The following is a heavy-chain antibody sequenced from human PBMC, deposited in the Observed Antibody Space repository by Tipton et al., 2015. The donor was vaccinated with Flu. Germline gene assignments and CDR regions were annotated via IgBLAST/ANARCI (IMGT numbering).Heavy chain of an antibody. V-gene: IGHV3-7*03. D-gene: IGHD3-10*01. J-gene: IGHJ4*02. CDR3: ADKAGYGSAIN. CDR2: IKQDGSEK. CDR1: GFTFRNFW. Sequence: SLRLSCAASGFTFRNFWMHWARQVPGKGLEWVANIKQDGSEKYYVDSVKGRFTISRDNAKNSLYLQMNSLRAEDTAVYYCADKAGYGSAINWGQGTLVTVAS.